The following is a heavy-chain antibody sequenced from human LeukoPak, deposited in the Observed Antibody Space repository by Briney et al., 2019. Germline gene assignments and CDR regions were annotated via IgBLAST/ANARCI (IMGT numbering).Heavy chain of an antibody. J-gene: IGHJ4*02. CDR3: TTDHRTIYGVVFPDY. CDR1: GFTFSSYA. D-gene: IGHD3-3*01. V-gene: IGHV3-30-3*01. Sequence: PGGSLRLSCAASGFTFSSYAMHWVRQAPGKGLEWVAVISYDGSNKYYADSVKGRFTISRDNSKNTLYLQMNSLKTEDTAVYYCTTDHRTIYGVVFPDYWGQGTLVTVSS. CDR2: ISYDGSNK.